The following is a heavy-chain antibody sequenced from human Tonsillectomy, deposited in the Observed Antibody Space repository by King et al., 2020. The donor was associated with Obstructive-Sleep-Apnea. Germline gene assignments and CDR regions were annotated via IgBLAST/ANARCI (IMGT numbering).Heavy chain of an antibody. CDR3: ARCYYDHYYYYGMDV. J-gene: IGHJ6*02. Sequence: VQLVESGGGLVQPGGFLRLSCAASGFTFSTYTMNWVRQAPGKGLEWVSYISSSSSTIYYADSVKGRFTISRDNAKNSLYLQMNSLRAEDTAVYYCARCYYDHYYYYGMDVWGQGTTVTVSS. CDR1: GFTFSTYT. D-gene: IGHD3-22*01. CDR2: ISSSSSTI. V-gene: IGHV3-48*04.